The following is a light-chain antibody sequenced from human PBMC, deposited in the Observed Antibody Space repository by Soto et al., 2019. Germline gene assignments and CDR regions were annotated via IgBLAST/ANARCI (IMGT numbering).Light chain of an antibody. J-gene: IGKJ1*01. CDR3: QQHSTSSRT. V-gene: IGKV1-5*03. CDR1: QSFSTW. Sequence: DIPMTQSPSTLSASVGDRVTITCRASQSFSTWLAWYQQKPGKAAKLLISKASSLESGVPSRFSGSGSGTEFTLTISSLQPDDFATYYCQQHSTSSRTFGQGTKVEIK. CDR2: KAS.